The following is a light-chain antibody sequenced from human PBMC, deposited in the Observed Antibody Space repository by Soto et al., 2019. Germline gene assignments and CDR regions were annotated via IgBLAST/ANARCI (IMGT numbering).Light chain of an antibody. Sequence: ESVLTQFPATLSVSPGERATLSCRASQSVSSYLAWYQQQPGQAPRLLIYDTSNRATGIPARFSGSGSETDFTLTLSRLAPEDFAVYHCQQRREWPLTFGGGTKVDI. CDR2: DTS. J-gene: IGKJ4*01. CDR3: QQRREWPLT. CDR1: QSVSSY. V-gene: IGKV3-11*01.